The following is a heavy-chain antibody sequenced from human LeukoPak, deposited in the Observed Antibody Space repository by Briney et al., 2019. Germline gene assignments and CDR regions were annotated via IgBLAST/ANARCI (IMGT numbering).Heavy chain of an antibody. CDR1: GYSFTSYW. J-gene: IGHJ4*02. CDR2: IYPDDSDT. D-gene: IGHD3-3*01. CDR3: ARQRDFWSGYDY. V-gene: IGHV5-51*01. Sequence: GESLKISCKGSGYSFTSYWIGWVRQMPGRGLGGMGIIYPDDSDTRYSPSFQGQVTTSADKSISTAYLQWSSLKASDTAMYYCARQRDFWSGYDYWGQGTLVTVSS.